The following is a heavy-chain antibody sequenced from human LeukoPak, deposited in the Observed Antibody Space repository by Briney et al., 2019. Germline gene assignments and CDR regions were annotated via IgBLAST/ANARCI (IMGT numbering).Heavy chain of an antibody. CDR2: ISSSSYYI. Sequence: PGGSLRLSCAASGFTFSSYNMNWVRQAPGKGLEWVSSISSSSYYIYYADSVKGRFTISRDNAKNSLYLQMNSLRAEDTAVYYCARVYSSGWHQGGDYWGQGTLVTVSS. V-gene: IGHV3-21*01. CDR3: ARVYSSGWHQGGDY. CDR1: GFTFSSYN. J-gene: IGHJ4*02. D-gene: IGHD6-19*01.